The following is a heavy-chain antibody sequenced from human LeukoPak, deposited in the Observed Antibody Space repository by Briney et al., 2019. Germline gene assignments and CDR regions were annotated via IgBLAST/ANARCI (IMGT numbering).Heavy chain of an antibody. J-gene: IGHJ4*02. Sequence: SVKGRFTISRDNAKNSLYLQMNSLRAEDTAVYYCARGPEYDSSGYFRWGQGTLVTVSS. V-gene: IGHV3-11*06. D-gene: IGHD3-22*01. CDR3: ARGPEYDSSGYFR.